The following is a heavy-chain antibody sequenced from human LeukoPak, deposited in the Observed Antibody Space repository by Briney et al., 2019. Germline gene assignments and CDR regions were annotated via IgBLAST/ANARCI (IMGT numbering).Heavy chain of an antibody. J-gene: IGHJ3*02. CDR2: VSSSSSYI. CDR1: GFTFSSYS. D-gene: IGHD2-2*01. CDR3: ARVSLPYCSSTSCYDWDDAFDI. Sequence: GGSLRLSCAASGFTFSSYSTNWVRQAPGKGLEWVSSVSSSSSYIYYADSVKGRFTISRDNAKNSLYLQMSSLRAEDTAVYYCARVSLPYCSSTSCYDWDDAFDIWGQGTMVTVSS. V-gene: IGHV3-21*01.